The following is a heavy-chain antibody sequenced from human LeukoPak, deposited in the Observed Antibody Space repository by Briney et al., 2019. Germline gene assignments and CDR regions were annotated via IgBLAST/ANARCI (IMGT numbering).Heavy chain of an antibody. D-gene: IGHD2-15*01. J-gene: IGHJ6*02. V-gene: IGHV3-48*02. Sequence: GGSLRLSCATSGFTFSSYSMNWVRQAPGKGLEWVSYISSSSDTIYYADSVKGRFTISRDNAKNSLYLQINSLRDEDTAVYYCARDKDPYYYYGMDVWGQGTTVTVSS. CDR3: ARDKDPYYYYGMDV. CDR2: ISSSSDTI. CDR1: GFTFSSYS.